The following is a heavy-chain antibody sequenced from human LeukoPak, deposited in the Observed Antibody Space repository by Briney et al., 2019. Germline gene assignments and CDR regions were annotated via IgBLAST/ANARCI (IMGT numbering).Heavy chain of an antibody. CDR1: GYSLTTYW. CDR3: ARRLAAANTDAFDI. Sequence: GESLKISCKGSGYSLTTYWIAWVRQMPGKGLEWMGIIYPGDSDTRYSPSFQGQVTISADKSISTAYLQWSSLKASDTAMYYCARRLAAANTDAFDIWGQGTMVTISS. CDR2: IYPGDSDT. V-gene: IGHV5-51*01. J-gene: IGHJ3*02. D-gene: IGHD6-13*01.